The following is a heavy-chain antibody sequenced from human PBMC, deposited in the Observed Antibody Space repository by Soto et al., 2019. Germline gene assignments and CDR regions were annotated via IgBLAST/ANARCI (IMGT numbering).Heavy chain of an antibody. CDR3: ARGPYGDYTPIYYYYYGMDV. CDR2: INHSGST. J-gene: IGHJ6*02. CDR1: GGSFSGYY. Sequence: SETLSLTCAVYGGSFSGYYWSWIRQPPGKGLEWIGEINHSGSTNYNPSLKSRVTISVDTSKNQFSLKLSSVTAADTAVYYCARGPYGDYTPIYYYYYGMDVWGQGTTVTSP. V-gene: IGHV4-34*01. D-gene: IGHD4-17*01.